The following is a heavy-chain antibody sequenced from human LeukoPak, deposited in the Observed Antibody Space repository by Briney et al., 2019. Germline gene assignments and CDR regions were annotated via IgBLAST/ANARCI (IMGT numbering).Heavy chain of an antibody. J-gene: IGHJ6*03. D-gene: IGHD3-3*01. CDR3: ARGITRDYDFWSGYYESYYYYYMDV. CDR2: ISYDGSNK. Sequence: GGSLTLSCAASGFTFSDYYLSWVRQAPGKGLEWVAVISYDGSNKYYAYSEKRRITISNANSKNTLYLQMNSLRAEDTAVYYCARGITRDYDFWSGYYESYYYYYMDVWGKGTTVTVSS. V-gene: IGHV3-30*03. CDR1: GFTFSDYY.